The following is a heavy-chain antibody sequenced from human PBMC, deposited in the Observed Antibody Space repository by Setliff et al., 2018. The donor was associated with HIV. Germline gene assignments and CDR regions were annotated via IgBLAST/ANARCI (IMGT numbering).Heavy chain of an antibody. Sequence: SETLSLTCTVSGGSISSDGFYWSWIRQHPGEGLEWIGYISYSGSTYYNPSLKSRVTISLDTSKNQFSLKLSSVTAADTAMYYCASLAAGRSYYFDYWGQGTLVTVSS. CDR2: ISYSGST. CDR1: GGSISSDGFY. J-gene: IGHJ4*02. CDR3: ASLAAGRSYYFDY. D-gene: IGHD6-13*01. V-gene: IGHV4-31*03.